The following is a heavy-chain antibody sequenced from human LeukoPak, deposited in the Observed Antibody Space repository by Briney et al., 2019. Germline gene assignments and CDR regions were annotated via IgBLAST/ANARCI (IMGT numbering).Heavy chain of an antibody. CDR3: ARVWRYSGYDASDY. D-gene: IGHD5-12*01. CDR1: GFTFSSYS. CDR2: ISSSSSYI. J-gene: IGHJ4*02. Sequence: GGSLRLSCAASGFTFSSYSMNWVRQAPGKGLEWVSSISSSSSYIYYADSVKGRFTISRDNAKNPLYLQMNSLRAEDTAVYYCARVWRYSGYDASDYWGQGTLVTVSS. V-gene: IGHV3-21*01.